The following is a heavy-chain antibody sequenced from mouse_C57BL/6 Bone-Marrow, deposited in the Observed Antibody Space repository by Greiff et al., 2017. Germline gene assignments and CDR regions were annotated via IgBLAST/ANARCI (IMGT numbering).Heavy chain of an antibody. CDR3: ACPYDYDSWLAY. V-gene: IGHV1-61*01. Sequence: QVQLQQPGAELVRPGSSVKLSCKASGYTFTSYWMAWVKQRPGQGLEWIGNIYPSDSETHYTQKFKDKATLTVDKSSSTAYMQLSSLTSEDSAVXSCACPYDYDSWLAYWGQGTLVTVSA. J-gene: IGHJ3*01. CDR2: IYPSDSET. D-gene: IGHD2-4*01. CDR1: GYTFTSYW.